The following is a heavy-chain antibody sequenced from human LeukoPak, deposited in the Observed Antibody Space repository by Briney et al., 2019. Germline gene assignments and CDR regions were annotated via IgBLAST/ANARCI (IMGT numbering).Heavy chain of an antibody. CDR3: ARFPHPRGDY. CDR2: IYYSGST. CDR1: GGSISSGGYY. Sequence: KPSQTPSLTCTVSGGSISSGGYYWSWIRQHPGKGLEWIGYIYYSGSTYYNPSLKNRVTISVDTSKSQFSLKLSSVTAADTAVYYCARFPHPRGDYWGQGTLVTVSS. V-gene: IGHV4-31*03. J-gene: IGHJ4*02.